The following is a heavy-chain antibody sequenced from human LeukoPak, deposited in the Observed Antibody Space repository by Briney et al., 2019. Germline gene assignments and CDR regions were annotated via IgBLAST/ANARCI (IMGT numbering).Heavy chain of an antibody. CDR2: INPNTGDT. J-gene: IGHJ5*02. V-gene: IGHV1-2*02. CDR1: GGTFSSYA. CDR3: GRGNKSFDP. Sequence: GSSVKVSCKASGGTFSSYAISWVRQAPGQGLEWMGWINPNTGDTNYAPKFQGRVTMIKDTSTNSAYMELNKLTSDDTAVYYCGRGNKSFDPWGQGTLVTVSS.